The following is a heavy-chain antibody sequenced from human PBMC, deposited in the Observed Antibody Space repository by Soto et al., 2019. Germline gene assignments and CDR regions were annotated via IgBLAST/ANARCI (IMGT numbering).Heavy chain of an antibody. CDR1: GGSFSGYY. J-gene: IGHJ4*02. Sequence: PSETLSLTCAVYGGSFSGYYWSWIRQPPGKGLEWIGEINHSGSTNYNPSLKSRVTISVDTSKNQFSLKLSSVTAADTAVYYCARGQAERYYDFWSGYYATYYFDYWGQGTLVTVSS. D-gene: IGHD3-3*01. CDR2: INHSGST. CDR3: ARGQAERYYDFWSGYYATYYFDY. V-gene: IGHV4-34*01.